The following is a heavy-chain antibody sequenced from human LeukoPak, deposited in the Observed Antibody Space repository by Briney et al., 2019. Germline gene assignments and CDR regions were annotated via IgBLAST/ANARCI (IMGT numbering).Heavy chain of an antibody. CDR1: GFTFSRSA. CDR3: AKEGRLAVAAVGVESYFDY. CDR2: ISGSGGHT. D-gene: IGHD2-2*01. Sequence: GGSLRLSCVGSGFTFSRSAMSWVRLAPGKGLEWVSGISGSGGHTYYTDSVKGRFTISRDNSGTTVSLQMNSLTTDDTAVYFCAKEGRLAVAAVGVESYFDYWGQRTPVIVSA. V-gene: IGHV3-23*01. J-gene: IGHJ4*02.